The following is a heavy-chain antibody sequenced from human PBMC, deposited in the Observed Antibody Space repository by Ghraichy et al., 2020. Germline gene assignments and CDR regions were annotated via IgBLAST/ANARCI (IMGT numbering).Heavy chain of an antibody. CDR2: IIPIFGTA. V-gene: IGHV1-69*13. Sequence: SVKVSCKASGGTFSSYAISWVRQAPGQGLEWMGGIIPIFGTANYAQKFQGRVTITADESTSTAYMELSSLRSEDTAVYYFAVTLDYYYYMDVWGKGTTVTVSS. CDR1: GGTFSSYA. CDR3: AVTLDYYYYMDV. D-gene: IGHD2-21*02. J-gene: IGHJ6*03.